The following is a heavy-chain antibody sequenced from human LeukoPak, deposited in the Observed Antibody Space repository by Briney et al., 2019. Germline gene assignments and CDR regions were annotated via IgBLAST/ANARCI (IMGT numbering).Heavy chain of an antibody. CDR2: IRYDGSNK. CDR3: ASGVAAATYYYYYMDV. J-gene: IGHJ6*03. D-gene: IGHD2-2*01. Sequence: GGSLRLSCAASGFTFSSYGMHWVRQAPGKGLEWVAFIRYDGSNKYYADSVKGRFTISRDNSKNTLYLQMNSLRAEDTAVYYCASGVAAATYYYYYMDVWGKGTTVTVSS. V-gene: IGHV3-30*02. CDR1: GFTFSSYG.